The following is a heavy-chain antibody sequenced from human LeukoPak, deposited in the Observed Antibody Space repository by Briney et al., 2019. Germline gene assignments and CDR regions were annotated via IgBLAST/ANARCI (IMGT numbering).Heavy chain of an antibody. D-gene: IGHD2-15*01. CDR1: GGSFSGYY. CDR2: INHSGST. J-gene: IGHJ4*02. V-gene: IGHV4-34*01. CDR3: ARDSGGGGSCID. Sequence: DPSETLSLTCAVYGGSFSGYYWSWIRQPPGKGLEWIGEINHSGSTNYNPSLRSRVNISVDTSKNQSSLKLSSVTAADTAVYYCARDSGGGGSCIDWGQGTLVTVSS.